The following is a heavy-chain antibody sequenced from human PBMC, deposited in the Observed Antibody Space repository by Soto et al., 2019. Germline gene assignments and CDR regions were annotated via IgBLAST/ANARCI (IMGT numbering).Heavy chain of an antibody. CDR2: RKQDGSEN. D-gene: IGHD5-18*01. CDR1: GFTFSSYW. V-gene: IGHV3-7*03. Sequence: GGSLRLSCAASGFTFSSYWTSWVRQAPGKGLEWVANRKQDGSENYYVDSVRGRFTISRDNAKNSLYLQMNSLRAEDTAVYYCVRECEGGYGYGHFDYWGQGTLVTVSS. CDR3: VRECEGGYGYGHFDY. J-gene: IGHJ4*02.